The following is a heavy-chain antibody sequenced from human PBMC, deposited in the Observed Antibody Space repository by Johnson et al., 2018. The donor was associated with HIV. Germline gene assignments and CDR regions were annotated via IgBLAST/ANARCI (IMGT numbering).Heavy chain of an antibody. CDR1: GFTFSSYA. Sequence: QVQLVESGGGVVQPGRSLRLSCAASGFTFSSYAMHWVRQAPGKGLEWVAVISYDGSNKYYADSVKGRFTISRDNSKNTLYLQMNSLRAEDTAVYYCAREIIAAADDIWGQGTMGTGSS. CDR2: ISYDGSNK. J-gene: IGHJ3*02. V-gene: IGHV3-30*04. CDR3: AREIIAAADDI. D-gene: IGHD6-13*01.